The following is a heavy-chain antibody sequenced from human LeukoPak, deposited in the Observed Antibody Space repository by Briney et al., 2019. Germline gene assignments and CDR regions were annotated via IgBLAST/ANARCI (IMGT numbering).Heavy chain of an antibody. J-gene: IGHJ4*02. Sequence: SETLSLTCTVSGGSISTTNYYWGWIRQPPGKGLEWIGSLYYSGSTYYNPSLKSRVTISIDTSKNQFSLKLSSVTAADTAVYYCAREGVYGDYGYWGQGTLVTVSS. CDR3: AREGVYGDYGY. CDR1: GGSISTTNYY. D-gene: IGHD4-17*01. CDR2: LYYSGST. V-gene: IGHV4-39*07.